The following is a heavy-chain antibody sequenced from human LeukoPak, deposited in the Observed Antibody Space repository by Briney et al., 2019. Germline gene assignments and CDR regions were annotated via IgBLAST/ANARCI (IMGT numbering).Heavy chain of an antibody. CDR2: MNPNSGNT. J-gene: IGHJ4*02. CDR1: GYTFTSYV. Sequence: ASVKVSCKASGYTFTSYVINWVRQATGQGLEWMGWMNPNSGNTGYAQKFQGRVTMTRNTSISTAYMELSSLRSEDTAVYYCARGGRHYYDSSGYRGVDYWGQGTLVTVSS. V-gene: IGHV1-8*01. CDR3: ARGGRHYYDSSGYRGVDY. D-gene: IGHD3-22*01.